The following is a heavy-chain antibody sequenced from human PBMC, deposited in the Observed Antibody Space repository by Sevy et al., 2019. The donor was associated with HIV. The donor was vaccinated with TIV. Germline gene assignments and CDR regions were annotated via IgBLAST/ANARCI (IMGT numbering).Heavy chain of an antibody. CDR2: IKQDGSEK. Sequence: GGSLRLSCAASGFTFSSYWMSWVRQAPGKGLEWVVNIKQDGSEKYYVDTVKGRFTISRDNAKNSLYLQMNSLRAEDTAVYYCARVITPGFGELLKGWGTTDYYGMDVWGQGTTVTVSS. D-gene: IGHD3-10*01. V-gene: IGHV3-7*01. CDR3: ARVITPGFGELLKGWGTTDYYGMDV. J-gene: IGHJ6*02. CDR1: GFTFSSYW.